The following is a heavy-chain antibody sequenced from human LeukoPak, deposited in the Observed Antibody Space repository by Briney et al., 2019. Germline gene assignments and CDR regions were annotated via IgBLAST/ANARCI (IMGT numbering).Heavy chain of an antibody. V-gene: IGHV6-1*01. CDR2: TYYRSKWFN. J-gene: IGHJ4*02. D-gene: IGHD6-13*01. Sequence: SQTLSLTCAISGDSVSSNSAAWNWIRQSPSRGLEWLGRTYYRSKWFNDYAVSVKSRITINPDTSKNQFSLQLNSVTPEDTAVYYCARAAAAKGAFDYWGQGTLVTVAS. CDR3: ARAAAAKGAFDY. CDR1: GDSVSSNSAA.